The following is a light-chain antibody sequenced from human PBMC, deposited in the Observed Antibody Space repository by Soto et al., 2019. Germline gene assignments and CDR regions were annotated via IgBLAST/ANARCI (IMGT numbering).Light chain of an antibody. CDR1: QDIGSD. J-gene: IGKJ2*01. CDR2: DAS. CDR3: LQDYSYPRT. V-gene: IGKV1-6*01. Sequence: AIQMTQSPSSLSASVGDRVTITCRASQDIGSDLGWYQQKPGKAPILLIYDASTLQSGVPSRFSGSGSGTDFTLTISSLQPEDFATYYCLQDYSYPRTFGQGTELDI.